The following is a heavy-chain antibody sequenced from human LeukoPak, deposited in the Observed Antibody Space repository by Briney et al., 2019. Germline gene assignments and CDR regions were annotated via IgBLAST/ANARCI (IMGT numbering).Heavy chain of an antibody. CDR3: ARSTAALVIIFDY. CDR2: IYYSGST. CDR1: GGSISSYY. J-gene: IGHJ4*02. V-gene: IGHV4-59*01. Sequence: SETLSLTCTVSGGSISSYYWSWIRQPPGKGLEWIGYIYYSGSTNYNPSLKSRVTISVDTSKNQFSLKLSSVTAADTAVYYCARSTAALVIIFDYWGQGTLVTVSS. D-gene: IGHD6-6*01.